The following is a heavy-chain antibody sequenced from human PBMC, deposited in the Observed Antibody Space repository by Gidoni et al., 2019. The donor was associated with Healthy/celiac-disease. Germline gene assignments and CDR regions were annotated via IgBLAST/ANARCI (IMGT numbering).Heavy chain of an antibody. D-gene: IGHD6-13*01. CDR3: AREVIAAAGTEYFDY. CDR1: GYTFTGYY. J-gene: IGHJ4*02. Sequence: QVQLVQSGAEVKKPGASVKVSCKASGYTFTGYYMHWVRQAPGQGLEWMGWINPNSGGTNYAQKFQGWVTMTRDTSISTAYMELSRLRSDDTAVYYCAREVIAAAGTEYFDYWGQGTLVTVSS. V-gene: IGHV1-2*04. CDR2: INPNSGGT.